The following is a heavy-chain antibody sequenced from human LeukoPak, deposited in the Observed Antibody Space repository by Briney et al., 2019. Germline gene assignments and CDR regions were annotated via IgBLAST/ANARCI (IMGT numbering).Heavy chain of an antibody. J-gene: IGHJ4*02. Sequence: GESLKISCKGSGYSFTSYWIGWVRQMPGKGLEWMGIIYPGDSDTRYSPSFQGQVTISADKSISTAYLQWSSLKASDTAMYYCARLDLDYGGKPYYFDYWGQGTLVTVSS. V-gene: IGHV5-51*01. CDR3: ARLDLDYGGKPYYFDY. D-gene: IGHD3-16*01. CDR1: GYSFTSYW. CDR2: IYPGDSDT.